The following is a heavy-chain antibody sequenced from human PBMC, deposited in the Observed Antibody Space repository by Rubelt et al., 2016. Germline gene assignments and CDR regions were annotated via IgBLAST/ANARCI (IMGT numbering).Heavy chain of an antibody. J-gene: IGHJ4*02. V-gene: IGHV4-34*01. Sequence: GSTNYNPSLKSRVTISVDTSKNQFSLKLSSVTAADTAVYYCARAAPVVTDPSDYWGQGTLVTVSS. D-gene: IGHD2-21*02. CDR3: ARAAPVVTDPSDY. CDR2: GST.